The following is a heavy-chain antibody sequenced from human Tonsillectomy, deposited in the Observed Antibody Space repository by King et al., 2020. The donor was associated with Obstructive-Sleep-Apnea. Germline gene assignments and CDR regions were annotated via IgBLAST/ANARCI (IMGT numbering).Heavy chain of an antibody. D-gene: IGHD1-26*01. V-gene: IGHV5-51*01. Sequence: VQLVESGAELKKPGESLRISCKTSGYTFTNNWIAWVRQMPGKGLEWMGINYPGDSDIRYSPSFQGQVTFSTDMSITTAYLHWSSLQASDSAIYYCARLVSGSYGENLDIWGQGTMVTVSS. CDR2: NYPGDSDI. CDR3: ARLVSGSYGENLDI. J-gene: IGHJ3*02. CDR1: GYTFTNNW.